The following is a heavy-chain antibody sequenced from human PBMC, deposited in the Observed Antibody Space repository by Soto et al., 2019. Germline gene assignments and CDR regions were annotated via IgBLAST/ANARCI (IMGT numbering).Heavy chain of an antibody. D-gene: IGHD3-22*01. CDR1: GASISSYY. J-gene: IGHJ4*02. CDR3: AHQSDSVAYLDY. CDR2: IHHSGST. V-gene: IGHV4-59*01. Sequence: SETMSLTCTVSGASISSYYWSWIRQSPGKGLEWIAWIHHSGSTSYNPALKSRLTITKDTSKNQVVLTMTNMGPVDTATYYCAHQSDSVAYLDYWGQGALVTVSS.